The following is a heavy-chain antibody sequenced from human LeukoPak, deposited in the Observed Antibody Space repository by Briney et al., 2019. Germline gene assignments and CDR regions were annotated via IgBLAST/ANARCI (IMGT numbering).Heavy chain of an antibody. CDR3: ARGRGYSYVYYYYYMDV. CDR2: INHSGST. J-gene: IGHJ6*03. V-gene: IGHV4-34*01. D-gene: IGHD5-18*01. Sequence: PSETLSLTCAVYGGSFSGHYWSWIRQPPGKGLEWIGEINHSGSTNYNPSLKSRVTISVDTSKNQFSLKLSSVTAADTAVYYCARGRGYSYVYYYYYMDVWGKGTTVTVSS. CDR1: GGSFSGHY.